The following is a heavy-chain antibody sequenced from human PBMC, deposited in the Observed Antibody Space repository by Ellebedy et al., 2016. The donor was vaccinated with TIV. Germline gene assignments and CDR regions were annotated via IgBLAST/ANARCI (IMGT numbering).Heavy chain of an antibody. CDR3: ARDARFIDQQHNWFDP. V-gene: IGHV3-11*01. CDR2: ISNSGSTI. CDR1: GFTFSDYY. J-gene: IGHJ5*02. Sequence: GGSLRLSCAASGFTFSDYYMIWIRQAPGKGLEWVSYISNSGSTIYYADSVKGRFTISRDNTKNSLSLQMNSLRVEETAVYYCARDARFIDQQHNWFDPWGQGTLVTVSS. D-gene: IGHD2-2*01.